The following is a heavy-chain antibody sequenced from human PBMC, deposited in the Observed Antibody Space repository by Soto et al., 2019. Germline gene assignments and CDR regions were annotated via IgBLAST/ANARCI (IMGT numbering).Heavy chain of an antibody. V-gene: IGHV1-18*01. Sequence: ASVKVSCKASGYTFTSYGISWVRQAPGQGLEWMGWISAYNGNTNYAQKLQGRVTITTDTSTSTAYMELRSLRSDDTAVYYCASEVVVANYYYYGMDVWGQGTTVTVSS. J-gene: IGHJ6*02. CDR3: ASEVVVANYYYYGMDV. CDR2: ISAYNGNT. D-gene: IGHD3-22*01. CDR1: GYTFTSYG.